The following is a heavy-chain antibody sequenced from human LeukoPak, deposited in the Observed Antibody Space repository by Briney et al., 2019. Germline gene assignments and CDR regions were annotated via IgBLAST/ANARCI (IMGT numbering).Heavy chain of an antibody. D-gene: IGHD5-12*01. J-gene: IGHJ4*02. Sequence: GGSLRLSCAASGFTFSSYGMHWVRQAPGKGLEWVAFIRYDGSNKYYADSVKGRFTISRDNSKNTLYLQMDSLRAEDTAVYYCAKDQGGYSAYGHLDYWGQGTLVTVSS. V-gene: IGHV3-30*02. CDR1: GFTFSSYG. CDR3: AKDQGGYSAYGHLDY. CDR2: IRYDGSNK.